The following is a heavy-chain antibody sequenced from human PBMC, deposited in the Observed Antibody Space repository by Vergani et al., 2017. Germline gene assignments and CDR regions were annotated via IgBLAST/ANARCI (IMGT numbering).Heavy chain of an antibody. V-gene: IGHV3-23*01. CDR3: ASPGYSSSWAYYYYYYMDV. CDR2: ISDSRDST. J-gene: IGHJ6*03. Sequence: EVQLLESGGGLVQPGGSLRLSCAASGFTFSNYAMSWVRQAPGKGLEWVSAISDSRDSTYYADSVKGRFTISRDNSKNTLYLQMNSLRAEDTAVYYCASPGYSSSWAYYYYYYMDVWGKGTTVTVSS. CDR1: GFTFSNYA. D-gene: IGHD6-13*01.